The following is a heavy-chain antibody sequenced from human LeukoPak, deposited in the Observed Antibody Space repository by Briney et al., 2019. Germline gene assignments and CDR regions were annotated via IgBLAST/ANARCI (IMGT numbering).Heavy chain of an antibody. CDR3: AREPYYYDSSGYPFDY. Sequence: GGSLRLSCAASGFTFSSYGMHWVRQAPGKGLEWVAVIWYDGSNKYYADSVKGRFTISRDNSKNTLYLQMNSLRAEGTAVYYCAREPYYYDSSGYPFDYWGQGTLVTVSS. CDR1: GFTFSSYG. D-gene: IGHD3-22*01. V-gene: IGHV3-33*01. CDR2: IWYDGSNK. J-gene: IGHJ4*02.